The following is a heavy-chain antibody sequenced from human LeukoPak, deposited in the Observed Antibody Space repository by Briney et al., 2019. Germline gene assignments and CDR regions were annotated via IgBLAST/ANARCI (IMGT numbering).Heavy chain of an antibody. D-gene: IGHD2-2*01. V-gene: IGHV3-11*04. CDR1: GFTFSDYY. Sequence: GGSLRLSCAASGFTFSDYYMSWIRQAPGKGLEWVSYISSSGSTIYYADSVKGRFTISRDNAKNSLYLQMNSLRAEDTAVYYCARDRYCSSTSCYERYYYYYYMDVWGKGTTVTVSS. CDR3: ARDRYCSSTSCYERYYYYYYMDV. J-gene: IGHJ6*03. CDR2: ISSSGSTI.